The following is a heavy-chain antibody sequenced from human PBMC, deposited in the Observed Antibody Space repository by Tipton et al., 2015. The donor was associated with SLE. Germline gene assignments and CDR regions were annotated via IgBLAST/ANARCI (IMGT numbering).Heavy chain of an antibody. J-gene: IGHJ1*01. CDR1: GGSISSGSYY. D-gene: IGHD6-13*01. Sequence: LRLSCTVSGGSISSGSYYWSWIRQPAGKGLEWIGRIHTSGSTNYSPSLKSRVTISVDTSKNQFSLKLSSVTAADTAVYYCARGGSSCLFQHWGQGTLVTVSS. CDR3: ARGGSSCLFQH. CDR2: IHTSGST. V-gene: IGHV4-61*02.